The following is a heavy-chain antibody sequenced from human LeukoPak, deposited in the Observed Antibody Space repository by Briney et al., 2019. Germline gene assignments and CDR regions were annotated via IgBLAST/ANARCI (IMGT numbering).Heavy chain of an antibody. V-gene: IGHV1-69*04. D-gene: IGHD3-22*01. Sequence: GASVKVSCKASGGTFSSYAISWVRQAPGQGLEWMGRIIPILGIANYAQKFQGRVTITADKSTSTAYMELSSLRSEDTAVYHCASLTWYYDSSGYYLGPFDYWGQGTLVTVSS. CDR2: IIPILGIA. J-gene: IGHJ4*02. CDR3: ASLTWYYDSSGYYLGPFDY. CDR1: GGTFSSYA.